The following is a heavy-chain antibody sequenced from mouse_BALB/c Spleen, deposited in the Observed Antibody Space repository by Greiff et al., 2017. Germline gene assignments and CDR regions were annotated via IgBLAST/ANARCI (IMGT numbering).Heavy chain of an antibody. D-gene: IGHD2-2*01. CDR2: IDPFNGGT. Sequence: EVKLMESGPELMKPGASVKISCKASGYSFTSYYMHWVKQSHGKSLEWIGYIDPFNGGTSYNQKFKGKATLTVDKSSSTAYMHLSSLTSEDSAVYYCARRRYGYDYYFDYWGQGTTLTVSS. J-gene: IGHJ2*01. CDR3: ARRRYGYDYYFDY. CDR1: GYSFTSYY. V-gene: IGHV1S135*01.